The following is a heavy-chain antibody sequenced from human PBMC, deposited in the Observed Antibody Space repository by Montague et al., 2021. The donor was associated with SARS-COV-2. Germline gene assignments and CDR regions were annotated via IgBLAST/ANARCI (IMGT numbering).Heavy chain of an antibody. CDR2: TNQSGRT. CDR1: GGSFSGYY. Sequence: SETLSLTCAVYGGSFSGYYWSWIRQPPEKGLEWIGETNQSGRTNNNPSLKSRVIISVDTSKNQFSLKLSSVTAADTAVYYCARRGSSVWGVTVSAKLDYWGQGILVIVSS. D-gene: IGHD3-10*01. J-gene: IGHJ4*02. CDR3: ARRGSSVWGVTVSAKLDY. V-gene: IGHV4-34*01.